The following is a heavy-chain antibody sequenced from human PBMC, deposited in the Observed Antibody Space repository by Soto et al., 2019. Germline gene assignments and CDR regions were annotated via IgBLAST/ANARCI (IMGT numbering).Heavy chain of an antibody. CDR2: INAGNGNT. V-gene: IGHV1-3*01. D-gene: IGHD3-22*01. Sequence: ASVKVSCKAPRDAFTSYAMHWVRQAPGQRLEWMGWINAGNGNTKYSQKFQGRVTITRDTSASTAYMELSSLRSDDTAVYYCARESRITMIVVVMAYWGQGTLVTVSS. CDR1: RDAFTSYA. J-gene: IGHJ4*02. CDR3: ARESRITMIVVVMAY.